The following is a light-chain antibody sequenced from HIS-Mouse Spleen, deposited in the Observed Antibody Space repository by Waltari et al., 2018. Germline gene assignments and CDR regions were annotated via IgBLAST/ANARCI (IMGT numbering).Light chain of an antibody. CDR3: CSYAGSSTYWV. CDR2: EGS. J-gene: IGLJ3*02. Sequence: QSALTQPASVSVSPGQSITISCTGTSSDVGSYNLVSWYQQHPGKAPKLMIYEGSKRPSGVSNRFAGSKSGNTASLTISGLQAEDEADYYCCSYAGSSTYWVFGGGTKLTVL. CDR1: SSDVGSYNL. V-gene: IGLV2-23*01.